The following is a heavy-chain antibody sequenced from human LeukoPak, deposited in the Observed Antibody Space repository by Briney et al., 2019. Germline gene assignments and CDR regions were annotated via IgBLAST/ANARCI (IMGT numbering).Heavy chain of an antibody. CDR1: GFTFSSYS. D-gene: IGHD2-2*01. J-gene: IGHJ4*02. CDR3: ARGTHRPGRAFDY. V-gene: IGHV3-21*01. CDR2: ISSSSSYI. Sequence: GGSLRLSCAASGFTFSSYSMNWVRQAPGKGLEWVSSISSSSSYIYYADSVKGRFTISRDNAKNSLYLQMNSLRAEDTAVYYCARGTHRPGRAFDYWGQGTLVTVSS.